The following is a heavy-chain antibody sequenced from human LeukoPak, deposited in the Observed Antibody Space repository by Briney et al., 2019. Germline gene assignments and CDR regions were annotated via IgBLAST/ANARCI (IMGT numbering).Heavy chain of an antibody. V-gene: IGHV4-39*07. D-gene: IGHD3-16*01. CDR2: ISHSGST. J-gene: IGHJ5*02. CDR1: GGSISSSSYF. Sequence: SETLSLICTVFGGSISSSSYFWGWIRQPAGKGLEWIGSISHSGSTYYDPSLKSRVTISVDTSKNQFSLRLNSVTAADTAVYYCARGSYSLTFRRYASWLDPWGQGTLVTVSS. CDR3: ARGSYSLTFRRYASWLDP.